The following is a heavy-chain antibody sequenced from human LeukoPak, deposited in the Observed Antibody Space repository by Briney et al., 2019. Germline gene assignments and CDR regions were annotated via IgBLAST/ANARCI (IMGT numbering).Heavy chain of an antibody. V-gene: IGHV3-30*02. CDR3: AKDESEAYYYGSGSSH. CDR1: GFTFSSYG. CDR2: IRYDGSNK. J-gene: IGHJ4*02. D-gene: IGHD3-10*01. Sequence: GGSLRLSCAASGFTFSSYGVHWVRQAPGKGLEWVAFIRYDGSNKYYADSVKGRFTISRDNSKNTLYLQMNSLRAEDTAVYYCAKDESEAYYYGSGSSHWGQGTLVTVSS.